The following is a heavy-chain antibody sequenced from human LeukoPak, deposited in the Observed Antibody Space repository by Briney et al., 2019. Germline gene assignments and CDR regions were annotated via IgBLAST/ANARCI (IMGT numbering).Heavy chain of an antibody. Sequence: SETLSLTCAVYGGSFSGYYWSWIRQPPGKGLEWIGEINHSGSTNYNPSLKSRVTISVDTSKNPFSLKLSSVTAADTAVYYCARRFFLYYYMDVWGKGTTVTISS. CDR3: ARRFFLYYYMDV. J-gene: IGHJ6*03. V-gene: IGHV4-34*01. CDR2: INHSGST. CDR1: GGSFSGYY. D-gene: IGHD3-16*01.